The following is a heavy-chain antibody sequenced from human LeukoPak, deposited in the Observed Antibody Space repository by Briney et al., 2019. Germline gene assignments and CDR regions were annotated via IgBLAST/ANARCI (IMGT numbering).Heavy chain of an antibody. CDR3: AREPGVRYCSGGSCYSGAFDI. CDR1: GYTFTGYY. J-gene: IGHJ3*02. CDR2: INPNSGGT. D-gene: IGHD2-15*01. Sequence: ASVKVSCKASGYTFTGYYMHWVRQAPGQGLEWMGRINPNSGGTNYAQKFQGRVTMTRDTSISTAYMELSRLRSDDTAVYYCAREPGVRYCSGGSCYSGAFDIWGQGTMVTVSS. V-gene: IGHV1-2*06.